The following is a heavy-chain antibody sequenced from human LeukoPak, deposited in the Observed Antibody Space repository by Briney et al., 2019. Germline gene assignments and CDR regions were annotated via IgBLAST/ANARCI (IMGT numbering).Heavy chain of an antibody. CDR3: ARDPNHLVVVTATLDY. J-gene: IGHJ4*02. V-gene: IGHV3-30-3*01. Sequence: GTSLRLSCAVSGFTFGSYAMHWARQAPGKGPEWLAVISYDGSNTVYADSVKGRFTTSRDNFKNTLYLYMNSLRTEDTAMYYCARDPNHLVVVTATLDYWGPGTQVTV. CDR1: GFTFGSYA. CDR2: ISYDGSNT. D-gene: IGHD2-21*02.